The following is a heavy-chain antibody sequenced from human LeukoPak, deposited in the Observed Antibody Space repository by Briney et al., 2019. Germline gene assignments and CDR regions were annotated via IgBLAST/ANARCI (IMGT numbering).Heavy chain of an antibody. J-gene: IGHJ4*02. D-gene: IGHD2-2*01. CDR2: ISSGSTI. Sequence: GGSLRLSCAASGFTFSSYEMNWVRQAPGKGLEWVSYISSGSTIYYADSVKGRFTISRDNAKNSLYLQMNSLRAEDTAVYYCARFCSSCYWGQGTLVTVSS. V-gene: IGHV3-48*03. CDR1: GFTFSSYE. CDR3: ARFCSSCY.